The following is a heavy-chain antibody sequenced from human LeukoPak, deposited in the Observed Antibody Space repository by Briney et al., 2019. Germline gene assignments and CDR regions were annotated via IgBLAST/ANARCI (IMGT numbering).Heavy chain of an antibody. J-gene: IGHJ4*02. D-gene: IGHD6-6*01. Sequence: GGSLRLSCAASGFTFSSYAMSWVRQAPGKELEWVSAISGSGGSTYYADSVKGRFTISRDNSKKTLYLQMNSLRGEDTAVYYCAKDIYSSSSLFDYWGQGTLVTVSS. V-gene: IGHV3-23*01. CDR3: AKDIYSSSSLFDY. CDR1: GFTFSSYA. CDR2: ISGSGGST.